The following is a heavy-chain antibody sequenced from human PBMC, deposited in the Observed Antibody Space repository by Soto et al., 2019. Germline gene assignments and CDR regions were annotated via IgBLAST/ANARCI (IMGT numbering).Heavy chain of an antibody. CDR2: INPSDGST. J-gene: IGHJ4*02. V-gene: IGHV1-46*01. D-gene: IGHD2-2*01. Sequence: GASVKVSCKASGYTFTSYYMHWVRQAPGQGLEWMGIINPSDGSTSYARKSQGRLTMTSDTSTSTVYMELSSLRSEDTAVYLCARELIVVVPAALDYWGQGTLVTVSS. CDR1: GYTFTSYY. CDR3: ARELIVVVPAALDY.